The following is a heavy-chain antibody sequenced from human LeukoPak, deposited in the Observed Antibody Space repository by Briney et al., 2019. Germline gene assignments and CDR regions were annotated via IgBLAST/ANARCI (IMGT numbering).Heavy chain of an antibody. J-gene: IGHJ3*02. D-gene: IGHD2-15*01. CDR1: GFTFSSYA. CDR3: AREVGSSFGRPAFDI. CDR2: ISYDGSNK. Sequence: GRSLRLSCAASGFTFSSYAMHWVRQAPGKGLEWVAVISYDGSNKYYADSVKGRFTISRDNSKNTLYLQMNSLRAGDTAVYYCAREVGSSFGRPAFDIWGQGTMVTVSS. V-gene: IGHV3-30-3*01.